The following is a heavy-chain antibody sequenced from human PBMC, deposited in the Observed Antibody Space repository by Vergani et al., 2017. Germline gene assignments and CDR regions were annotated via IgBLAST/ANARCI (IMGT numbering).Heavy chain of an antibody. J-gene: IGHJ4*02. V-gene: IGHV1-18*04. Sequence: QVQLVQSGAEVKKPGASVKVSCKASGYTFTSYGISWVRQAPGQGLEWRGWISAYNGNTNYAQKLQGRVTMTTDTSTSTAYMELRSLRSDDTAVYYCARGENSYYYDSSGLFDYWGQGTLVTVSS. CDR2: ISAYNGNT. D-gene: IGHD3-22*01. CDR3: ARGENSYYYDSSGLFDY. CDR1: GYTFTSYG.